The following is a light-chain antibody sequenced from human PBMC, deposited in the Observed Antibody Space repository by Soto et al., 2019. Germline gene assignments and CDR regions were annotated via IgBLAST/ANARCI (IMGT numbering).Light chain of an antibody. J-gene: IGKJ5*01. V-gene: IGKV3-20*01. CDR2: GAS. CDR1: QSVSSY. Sequence: EIVLTQSPATLSLSPGERATHSYRASQSVSSYLAWYQQKPGQAPRLLIYGASSRATGIPDRFSGSGSGTDFTLTITRLEPEDFAVYYCQQCGSSVTFGQGTRLEIK. CDR3: QQCGSSVT.